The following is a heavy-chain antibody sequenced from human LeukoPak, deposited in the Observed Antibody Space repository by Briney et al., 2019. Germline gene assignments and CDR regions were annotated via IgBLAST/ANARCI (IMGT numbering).Heavy chain of an antibody. CDR1: GGSISSYY. V-gene: IGHV4-59*01. CDR2: IYYSGST. J-gene: IGHJ5*02. CDR3: ARDRKQWLRGPFDP. D-gene: IGHD6-19*01. Sequence: SETLSLTCTVSGGSISSYYWNWIRQPPGKGLEWIGYIYYSGSTRYSPSLKSRVTISLDTSKNQFSLKLSSVTAADTAVYYCARDRKQWLRGPFDPWGQGIPVTVSS.